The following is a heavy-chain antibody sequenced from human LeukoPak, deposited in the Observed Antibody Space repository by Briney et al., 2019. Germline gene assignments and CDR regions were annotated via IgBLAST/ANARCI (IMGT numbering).Heavy chain of an antibody. CDR1: GFTFSDYG. D-gene: IGHD2-2*02. CDR2: ISNEGRVQ. J-gene: IGHJ4*02. Sequence: GRSLRLSCAASGFTFSDYGMHWVRQAPGKGLEWVTVISNEGRVQYYADSVKGRFTISRDNSKNTLYLQMNSLRAEDTAVYYCARDLRRYCSSTSCHMGDYWGQGTLVTVSS. CDR3: ARDLRRYCSSTSCHMGDY. V-gene: IGHV3-30*03.